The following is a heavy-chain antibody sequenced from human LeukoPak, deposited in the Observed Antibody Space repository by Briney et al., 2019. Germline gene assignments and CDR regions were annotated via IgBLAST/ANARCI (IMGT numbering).Heavy chain of an antibody. Sequence: GGSLRLSCAASGFTFSSYSMNWVRQAPGKGLEWVSSISSSSSYIYYADSVKGRFTISRDNAKNSLYLQMNSLRAEDTAVYYCARQSYYYDSSGYYSYDAFDIWGQGTMVTVSS. CDR1: GFTFSSYS. D-gene: IGHD3-22*01. V-gene: IGHV3-21*01. CDR3: ARQSYYYDSSGYYSYDAFDI. J-gene: IGHJ3*02. CDR2: ISSSSSYI.